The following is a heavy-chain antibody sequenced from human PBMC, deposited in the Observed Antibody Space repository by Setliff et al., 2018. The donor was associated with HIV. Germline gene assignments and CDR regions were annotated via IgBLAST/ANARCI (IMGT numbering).Heavy chain of an antibody. J-gene: IGHJ4*02. D-gene: IGHD1-7*01. V-gene: IGHV3-49*04. CDR1: GLTFGDYA. CDR3: TPWTGTSRFDY. CDR2: IRGKPSGGTT. Sequence: GGSLRLSWPASGLTFGDYAMTWVRQAPGKGLEWVGFIRGKPSGGTTEYAASVKGRFTISRDDSKSVAYLQMSSLKTEDTAVYYCTPWTGTSRFDYWGQGTLVTVSS.